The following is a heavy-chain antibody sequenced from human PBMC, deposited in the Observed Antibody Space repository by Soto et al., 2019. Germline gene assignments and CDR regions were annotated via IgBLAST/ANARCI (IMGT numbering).Heavy chain of an antibody. CDR3: ARSRDGYSFYFYYGMDG. V-gene: IGHV3-30*03. D-gene: IGHD4-4*01. J-gene: IGHJ6*02. CDR2: ILHDGSAE. CDR1: GFIFTSYG. Sequence: GGSLRLSCAASGFIFTSYGMHWVRQAPGKGLEWMALILHDGSAEYYADSVKGRFTISRGNSKNTLYLQMNSLTAEDTAVYYCARSRDGYSFYFYYGMDGWGQGTTVTVSS.